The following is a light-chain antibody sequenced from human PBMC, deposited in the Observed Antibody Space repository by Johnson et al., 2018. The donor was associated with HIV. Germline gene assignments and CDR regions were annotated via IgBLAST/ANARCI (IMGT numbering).Light chain of an antibody. CDR1: ALPKKC. V-gene: IGLV3-10*01. J-gene: IGLJ1*01. CDR3: FSTDSSGTHPPYV. CDR2: EDN. Sequence: VLTQPPSVSVSPGQTARITCSGDALPKKCTYWYQQKSGQAPILVIYEDNKRPSGIPERFSCSSSGTMATLTLSGAPVEDEADYYCFSTDSSGTHPPYVFGTGTKVTVL.